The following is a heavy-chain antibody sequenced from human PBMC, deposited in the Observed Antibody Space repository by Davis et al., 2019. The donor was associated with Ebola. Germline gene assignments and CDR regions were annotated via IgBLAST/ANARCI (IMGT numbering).Heavy chain of an antibody. J-gene: IGHJ4*02. Sequence: MPSETLSLTCTVSGGSVKSHYWSWIRQPPGKGLEWIGEINHSGSTNYNPSLKTRVTISVDTSNNQVSLKLTSVTAADTAVYYCAVLAGYWGQGTLVTVSS. V-gene: IGHV4-34*01. D-gene: IGHD3-10*01. CDR3: AVLAGY. CDR1: GGSVKSHY. CDR2: INHSGST.